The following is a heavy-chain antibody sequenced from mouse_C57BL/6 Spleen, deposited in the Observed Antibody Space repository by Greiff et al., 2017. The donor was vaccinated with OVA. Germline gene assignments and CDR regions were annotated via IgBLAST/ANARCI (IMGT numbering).Heavy chain of an antibody. J-gene: IGHJ3*01. CDR3: ARGYYGSSSRFAY. CDR2: IDPANGNT. D-gene: IGHD1-1*01. V-gene: IGHV14-3*01. Sequence: EVQLQQSVAELVRPGASVKLSCTASGFNIKNTYMHWVKQRPEQGLEWIGRIDPANGNTKYAPKFQGKATITADTSSNTAYMQLSSLTSEDTAIYYCARGYYGSSSRFAYWGQGTLVTVSA. CDR1: GFNIKNTY.